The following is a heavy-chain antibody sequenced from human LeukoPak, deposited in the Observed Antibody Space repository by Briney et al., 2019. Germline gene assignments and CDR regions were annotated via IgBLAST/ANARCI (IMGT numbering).Heavy chain of an antibody. J-gene: IGHJ2*01. D-gene: IGHD3-22*01. CDR2: IYPGDSDP. CDR3: ARVHDSSGYYWYFDL. CDR1: GYRSNTYW. Sequence: GESLKISCKGSGYRSNTYWIAWVRQMPGKGLEWMGIIYPGDSDPRYRPSFQGQVNISADKSISTAYLQWNSLKASDTAMYYCARVHDSSGYYWYFDLWGRGTLVTVSS. V-gene: IGHV5-51*01.